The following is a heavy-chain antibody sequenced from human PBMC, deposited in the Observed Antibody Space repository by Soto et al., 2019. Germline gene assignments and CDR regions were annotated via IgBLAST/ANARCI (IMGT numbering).Heavy chain of an antibody. V-gene: IGHV3-33*01. CDR3: ARDVQQQMPYATDA. CDR1: GFTFSRHA. CDR2: IWYDGGNK. D-gene: IGHD6-13*01. Sequence: QVQLVESGGGVVQPGRSLRLSCAASGFTFSRHAMHWVRQAPGKGLEWVAQIWYDGGNKYYGDSVKGRFTISRDNSKSMLYLQMDGLSAKDQAVYYCARDVQQQMPYATDAWGQGTIVTVSS. J-gene: IGHJ6*02.